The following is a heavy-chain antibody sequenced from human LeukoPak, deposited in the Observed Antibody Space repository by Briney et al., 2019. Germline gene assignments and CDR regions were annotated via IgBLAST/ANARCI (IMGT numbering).Heavy chain of an antibody. J-gene: IGHJ4*02. CDR1: GFTFTNYG. CDR3: AREHWAAPDH. CDR2: LSGSGDGQ. Sequence: GGSLRLSCSASGFTFTNYGMSWVRQAPGKGLEWVSGLSGSGDGQFYADSVEGRFTISRDNAKNSMYLEMNSLSAEDTAFYYCAREHWAAPDHWGQGTLVTVSP. V-gene: IGHV3-23*01. D-gene: IGHD1/OR15-1a*01.